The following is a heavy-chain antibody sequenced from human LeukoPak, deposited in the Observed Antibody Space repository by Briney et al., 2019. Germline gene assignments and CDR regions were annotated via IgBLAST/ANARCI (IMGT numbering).Heavy chain of an antibody. CDR3: ARGEGYCSSTSCYYFDY. Sequence: PSETLSLTSAVYGGSFSGYYWSWIRQPPGKGLERIGEINHSGSTNYNPSLKSRVTISVDTSKNQFSLKLSSVTAADTAVYYCARGEGYCSSTSCYYFDYWGQGTLVTVSS. V-gene: IGHV4-34*01. J-gene: IGHJ4*02. D-gene: IGHD2-2*01. CDR2: INHSGST. CDR1: GGSFSGYY.